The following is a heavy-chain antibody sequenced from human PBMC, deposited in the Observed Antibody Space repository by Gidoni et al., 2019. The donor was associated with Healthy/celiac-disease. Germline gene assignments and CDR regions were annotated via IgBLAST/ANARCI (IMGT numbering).Heavy chain of an antibody. V-gene: IGHV4-39*01. J-gene: IGHJ4*02. Sequence: QLQLQESGPGLVKPSETLSLTCTVSGGSISSSSYYWGWIRQPPGKGLEWIGSIYYSGSTYYNPSLKSRVTISVDTSKNQFSLKLSSVTAADTAVYYCALFSFQGGVDYWGQGTLVTVSS. CDR1: GGSISSSSYY. D-gene: IGHD2-15*01. CDR3: ALFSFQGGVDY. CDR2: IYYSGST.